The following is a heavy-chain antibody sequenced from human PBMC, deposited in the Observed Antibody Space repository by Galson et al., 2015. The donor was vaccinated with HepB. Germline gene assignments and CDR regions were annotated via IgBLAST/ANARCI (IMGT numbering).Heavy chain of an antibody. J-gene: IGHJ3*02. V-gene: IGHV3-64D*06. D-gene: IGHD3-22*01. Sequence: SLRLSCAASGFTFSSYAMHWVRQAPGKGLEYVSAISSNGGSTYYADSVKGRFTISRDNSKNTLYLQMSSLRAEDTAVYYCARGGIVVVIPGAFDIWGQGTMVTVSS. CDR3: ARGGIVVVIPGAFDI. CDR2: ISSNGGST. CDR1: GFTFSSYA.